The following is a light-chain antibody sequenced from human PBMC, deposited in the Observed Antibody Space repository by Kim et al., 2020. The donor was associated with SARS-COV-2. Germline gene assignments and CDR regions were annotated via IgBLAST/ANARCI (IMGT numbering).Light chain of an antibody. CDR2: DVS. CDR3: SSYTSSTTRV. CDR1: SSDVGGYKY. J-gene: IGLJ3*02. V-gene: IGLV2-14*03. Sequence: GQSITFSCTGTSSDVGGYKYVSWYQQHPGKAPKLMIYDVSNRPSGVSNRFSGSKSGNTASLTISGLQAEDEADYYCSSYTSSTTRVFGGGTQLTVL.